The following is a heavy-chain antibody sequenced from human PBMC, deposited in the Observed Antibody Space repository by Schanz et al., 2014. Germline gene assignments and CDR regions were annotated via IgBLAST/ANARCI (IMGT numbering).Heavy chain of an antibody. CDR3: AKVQTHTLYGGNSCFDY. V-gene: IGHV3-9*01. CDR1: GFTFDDHA. Sequence: EVQLVESGGFVAQPWGSLRLSCAASGFTFDDHAMHWVRQVPGKGLEWGSGISWNSGNIAYADSVKGRFTISRDNAKNSLYLQMNSLRPEDTALYYCAKVQTHTLYGGNSCFDYWGQGTLVTVSS. J-gene: IGHJ4*02. D-gene: IGHD2-21*02. CDR2: ISWNSGNI.